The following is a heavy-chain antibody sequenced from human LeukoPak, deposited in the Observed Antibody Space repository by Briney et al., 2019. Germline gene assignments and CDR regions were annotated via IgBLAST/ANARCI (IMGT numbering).Heavy chain of an antibody. D-gene: IGHD6-6*01. CDR1: GYTFTGYG. V-gene: IGHV1-18*01. CDR3: ARKRRIAARGGLYYYYYMDV. CDR2: ISAYNGNT. J-gene: IGHJ6*03. Sequence: ASVKVSCKASGYTFTGYGISWVRQAPGQGLEWMGWISAYNGNTNYAQKLQGRVTMTTDTSTSTAYMELRSLRSDDTAVYYCARKRRIAARGGLYYYYYMDVWGKGTTVTVSS.